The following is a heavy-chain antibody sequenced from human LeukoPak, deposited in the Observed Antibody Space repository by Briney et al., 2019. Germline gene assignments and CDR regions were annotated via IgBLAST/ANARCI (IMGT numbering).Heavy chain of an antibody. Sequence: GGSLRLSCAASGFAFTSYATNWVRQAPGKGLEWVSVISGSGGSIYYTESVKGRFTISKDKAKNTMDLQMNSLRAEDTAVYYCAREVYSYPWYPHRGGFDFWGQGTMVTVSS. J-gene: IGHJ3*01. CDR3: AREVYSYPWYPHRGGFDF. V-gene: IGHV3-23*01. CDR2: ISGSGGSI. CDR1: GFAFTSYA. D-gene: IGHD3-16*02.